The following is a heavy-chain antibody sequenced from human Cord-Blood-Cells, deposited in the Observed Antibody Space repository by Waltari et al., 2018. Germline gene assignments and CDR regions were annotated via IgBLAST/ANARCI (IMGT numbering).Heavy chain of an antibody. V-gene: IGHV3-21*01. CDR1: GFTFSSYS. Sequence: EVQLVESGGGLVKPGGSLRLSCAASGFTFSSYSMNWVRQAPGKGLEWVSSISSSSSYIYYADSVKGRFTISRDTAKNSLYMQMNSLRAEDTAVYYCASGATVDYWGQGTLVTVSS. CDR3: ASGATVDY. D-gene: IGHD1-1*01. CDR2: ISSSSSYI. J-gene: IGHJ4*02.